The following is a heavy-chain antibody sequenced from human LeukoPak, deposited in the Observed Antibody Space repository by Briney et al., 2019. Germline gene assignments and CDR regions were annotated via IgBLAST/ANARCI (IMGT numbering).Heavy chain of an antibody. Sequence: GGSLRLSCAASGFTFSSYSMNWVRQAPGKGLEWVSSISSSSSYIYYADSVKGRFTISRDNAKNSLYLQMNSLRAEDTAVYYCARDRDQLLRASPWAPEYYFDYWGQGTLVTVSS. J-gene: IGHJ4*02. D-gene: IGHD2-2*01. CDR3: ARDRDQLLRASPWAPEYYFDY. CDR1: GFTFSSYS. V-gene: IGHV3-21*01. CDR2: ISSSSSYI.